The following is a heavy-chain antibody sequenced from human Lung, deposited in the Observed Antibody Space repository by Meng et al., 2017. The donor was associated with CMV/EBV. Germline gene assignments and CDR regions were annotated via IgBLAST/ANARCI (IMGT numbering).Heavy chain of an antibody. D-gene: IGHD3-3*01. Sequence: GESMKISCAASGFTFSNAWMSWVRQAAGKGLEWVSSITGDSTYKHYADSLKGRFTISRDNAKNSLYLQMNSLRAEDTAVYYCARDSDDYDFWSAYYTDAVDFWGQRTMVTVSS. CDR3: ARDSDDYDFWSAYYTDAVDF. CDR1: GFTFSNAW. V-gene: IGHV3-21*01. J-gene: IGHJ3*01. CDR2: ITGDSTYK.